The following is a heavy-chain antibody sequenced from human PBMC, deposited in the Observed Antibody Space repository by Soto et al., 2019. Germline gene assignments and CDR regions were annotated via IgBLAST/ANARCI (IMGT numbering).Heavy chain of an antibody. J-gene: IGHJ6*02. CDR1: GGTFSSYA. CDR2: IIPIFGTA. CDR3: ARYSNYDRGIYYYYGMDV. V-gene: IGHV1-69*13. D-gene: IGHD4-4*01. Sequence: SVKVSCKASGGTFSSYAISWVRQAPGQGLEWMGGIIPIFGTANYAQKFQGRVTITADESTSTAYMELSSLRSEDTAVYYCARYSNYDRGIYYYYGMDVWGQGTTVTVSS.